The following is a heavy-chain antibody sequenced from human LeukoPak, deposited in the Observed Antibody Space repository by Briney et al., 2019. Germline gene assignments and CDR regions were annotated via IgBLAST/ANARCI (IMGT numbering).Heavy chain of an antibody. D-gene: IGHD5-18*01. J-gene: IGHJ4*02. Sequence: GGSLRVSCAASGFTVSSDCMSCVRQAPGKGLEWVSVIYSGGSTYYADSVKGRFTISRDNSKNTLYLQMNSLRAEDTAVYYCTRGELDTAMATYLDCWGQGTLVTVPS. V-gene: IGHV3-53*01. CDR1: GFTVSSDC. CDR3: TRGELDTAMATYLDC. CDR2: IYSGGST.